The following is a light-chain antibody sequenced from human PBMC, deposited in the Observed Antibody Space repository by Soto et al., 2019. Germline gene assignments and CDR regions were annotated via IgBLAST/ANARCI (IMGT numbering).Light chain of an antibody. J-gene: IGLJ2*01. Sequence: QSALTQPASVSGSPGQSITISCTGTNSDVGNYNHVSWYQQHPGKAPKLMIYEVSKRPSGVSNRFSGSKSANTASLTISRLQADDEAEYYCCSFARSNAWVFGGGTKVTVL. V-gene: IGLV2-23*02. CDR2: EVS. CDR1: NSDVGNYNH. CDR3: CSFARSNAWV.